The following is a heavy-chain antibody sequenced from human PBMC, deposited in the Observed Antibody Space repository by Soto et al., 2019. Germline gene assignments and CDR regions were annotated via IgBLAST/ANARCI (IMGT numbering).Heavy chain of an antibody. Sequence: QVQLVQSGADVKKPGASVKISCKASGYNFTQYRLHWVRQAPGQRLEWMGWITAGDAKTEYSQKFQGRVTISRDISATTVYLDLDSLRSEDTAVYYCAGDLYSSSWLWFDHWGRGTQVIVSS. J-gene: IGHJ5*02. CDR1: GYNFTQYR. V-gene: IGHV1-3*01. CDR3: AGDLYSSSWLWFDH. CDR2: ITAGDAKT. D-gene: IGHD2-2*01.